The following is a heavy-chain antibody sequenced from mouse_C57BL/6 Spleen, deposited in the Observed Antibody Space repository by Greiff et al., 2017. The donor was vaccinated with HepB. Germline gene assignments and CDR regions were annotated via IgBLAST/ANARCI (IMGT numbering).Heavy chain of an antibody. V-gene: IGHV5-16*01. D-gene: IGHD1-1*01. CDR1: GFTFSDYY. CDR3: ARGYYGSSYFDY. CDR2: INYDGSST. Sequence: DVQLVESEGGLVQPGSSMKLSCTASGFTFSDYYMAWVRQVPEKGLEWVANINYDGSSTYYLDSLKSRFIISRDNAKNILYLQMSSLKSEDTATYYCARGYYGSSYFDYWGQGTTLTVSS. J-gene: IGHJ2*01.